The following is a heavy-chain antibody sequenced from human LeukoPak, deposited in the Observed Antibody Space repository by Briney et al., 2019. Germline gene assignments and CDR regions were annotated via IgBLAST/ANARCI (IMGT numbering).Heavy chain of an antibody. D-gene: IGHD6-13*01. CDR3: AKDHFWSAAGTWSPFYFDY. V-gene: IGHV3-23*01. J-gene: IGHJ4*02. CDR1: GFTFSSYA. Sequence: GGSLRLSCAASGFTFSSYAMSWVRQAPGKGLEWVSAISGSGGSTYYADSVKGRFTISRDNSKNTLYLQMNSLRAEDTAVYYCAKDHFWSAAGTWSPFYFDYWGQGTLDTVSS. CDR2: ISGSGGST.